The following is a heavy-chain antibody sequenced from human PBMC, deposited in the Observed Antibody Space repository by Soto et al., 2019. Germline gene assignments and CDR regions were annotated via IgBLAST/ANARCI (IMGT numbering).Heavy chain of an antibody. Sequence: GGSLRLSCVASGFTFSNYAMSWVRQAPGKGLDWVSAITGGGGDTYHADSVKGRLTISRDNSKNTLYLQMIGLRSDDTAVYYCARGPSSAGLGNWFDPWGQGTLVTVSS. CDR2: ITGGGGDT. CDR1: GFTFSNYA. D-gene: IGHD6-13*01. V-gene: IGHV3-23*01. J-gene: IGHJ5*02. CDR3: ARGPSSAGLGNWFDP.